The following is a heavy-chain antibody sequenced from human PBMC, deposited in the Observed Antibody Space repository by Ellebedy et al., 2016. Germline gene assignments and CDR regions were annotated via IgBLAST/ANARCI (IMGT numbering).Heavy chain of an antibody. J-gene: IGHJ4*02. CDR2: INPNSGGT. CDR3: ARDQDNYYDSSGYYPSFDY. Sequence: ASVKVSCXASGYTFTGYYMHWVRQAPGQGLEWMGWINPNSGGTNYAQKFQGRVTMTRDTSISTAYMELSRLRSDDTAVYYCARDQDNYYDSSGYYPSFDYWGQGTLVTVSS. V-gene: IGHV1-2*02. D-gene: IGHD3-22*01. CDR1: GYTFTGYY.